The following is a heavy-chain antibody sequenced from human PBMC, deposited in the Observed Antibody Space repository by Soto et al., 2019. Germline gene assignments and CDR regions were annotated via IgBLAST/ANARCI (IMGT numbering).Heavy chain of an antibody. CDR2: IKKDGSEK. V-gene: IGHV3-7*01. Sequence: GGSLRLSCAASGFSFSNAWMSWVRQAPGKGPEWVAKIKKDGSEKYYVDSVKGRFSISRDNAKNSVYLQMNSLRAEDTAVYCCATNAYWGQGSLVTVSS. CDR1: GFSFSNAW. J-gene: IGHJ4*02. CDR3: ATNAY.